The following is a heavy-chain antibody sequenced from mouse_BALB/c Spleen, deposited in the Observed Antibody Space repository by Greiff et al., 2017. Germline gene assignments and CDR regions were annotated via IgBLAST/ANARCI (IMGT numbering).Heavy chain of an antibody. CDR3: ARSSSYGFYAMDY. V-gene: IGHV5-17*02. D-gene: IGHD2-9*01. CDR2: ISSGSSTI. J-gene: IGHJ4*01. CDR1: GFTFSSFG. Sequence: VQLVESGGGLVQPGGSRKLSCAASGFTFSSFGMHWVRQAPEKGLEWVAYISSGSSTIDYADTVKGRFTISRDNPKNTLFLQMTSLRSEDTAMYYCARSSSYGFYAMDYWGQGTSVTVSS.